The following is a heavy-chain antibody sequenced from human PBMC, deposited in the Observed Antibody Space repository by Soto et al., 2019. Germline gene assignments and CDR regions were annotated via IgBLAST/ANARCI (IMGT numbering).Heavy chain of an antibody. CDR1: GGSISSYY. V-gene: IGHV4-59*01. CDR3: ARERAVAQWGMDV. CDR2: VYYSGST. D-gene: IGHD6-19*01. J-gene: IGHJ6*02. Sequence: SETLSLTCTVSGGSISSYYWSWIRQPPGKGLEWIGYVYYSGSTNYNPSLKSRVTISVDTSKNQFSLKLSSVTAADTAVYYCARERAVAQWGMDVWGQGTTVTVSS.